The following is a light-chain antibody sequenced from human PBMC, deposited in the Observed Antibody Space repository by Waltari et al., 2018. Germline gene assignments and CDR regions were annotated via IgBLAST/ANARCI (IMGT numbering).Light chain of an antibody. V-gene: IGKV1-5*03. Sequence: DIQMTQSPSTLSAFVGDRVTITCRASESINSWLAWYQEKPGKAPKLLIQKASNLESGVPSRFSGSGSGTECTLTISSLQADDFATYYCQQYRINPWTFGQGTKVEI. J-gene: IGKJ1*01. CDR1: ESINSW. CDR3: QQYRINPWT. CDR2: KAS.